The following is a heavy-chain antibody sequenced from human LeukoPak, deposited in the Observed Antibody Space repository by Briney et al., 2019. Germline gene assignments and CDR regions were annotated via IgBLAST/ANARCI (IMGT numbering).Heavy chain of an antibody. CDR1: GFTFSSYA. Sequence: PGGSLRLSCGASGFTFSSYAMSWVRQAPGKGPEWVSAISGSGGSTYYADSVKGRFTISRDNSKNTLYLQMNSLRAEDTAVYYCAKVPVFSLTISEVVTDDAFDIWGQGTIVTVSS. D-gene: IGHD3-3*01. V-gene: IGHV3-23*01. CDR3: AKVPVFSLTISEVVTDDAFDI. J-gene: IGHJ3*02. CDR2: ISGSGGST.